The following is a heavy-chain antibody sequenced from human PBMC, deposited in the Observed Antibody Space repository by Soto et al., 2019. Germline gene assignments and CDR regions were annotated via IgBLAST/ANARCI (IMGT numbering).Heavy chain of an antibody. CDR1: GFTFSSYW. Sequence: GGSLRLSCAASGFTFSSYWMHWVRQAPGKGLVWVSRINSDGSSTSYADSVKGRFTISRDNAKNTLYLQMNSLRAEDTAVYYCARGVMTTVTLIDYWGQGTLVTVSS. CDR2: INSDGSST. D-gene: IGHD4-17*01. V-gene: IGHV3-74*01. J-gene: IGHJ4*02. CDR3: ARGVMTTVTLIDY.